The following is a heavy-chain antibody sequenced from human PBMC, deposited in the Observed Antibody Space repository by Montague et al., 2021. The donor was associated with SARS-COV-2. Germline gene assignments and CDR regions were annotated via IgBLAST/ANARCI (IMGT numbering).Heavy chain of an antibody. CDR1: GGFISSSY. J-gene: IGHJ6*02. CDR2: INHSGNT. CDR3: ARDLLPPRTVIKTTFFGLDL. D-gene: IGHD2/OR15-2a*01. V-gene: IGHV4-59*01. Sequence: SETLSLTCTVPGGFISSSYWSWIRQPPGKGLEWIGYINHSGNTNYNPSLKSRVTISVDTSMNQFSLSLSSMTAANTAVYFCARDLLPPRTVIKTTFFGLDLWGRGTTVIVSS.